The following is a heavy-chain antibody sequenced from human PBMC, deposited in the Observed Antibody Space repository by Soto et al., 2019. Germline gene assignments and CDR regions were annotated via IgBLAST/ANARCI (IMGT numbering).Heavy chain of an antibody. D-gene: IGHD1-1*01. V-gene: IGHV4-39*01. J-gene: IGHJ4*02. Sequence: QMQLQESGPGLVKPSETLSLTCTVSGGSISRNSYYWGWIRQPPGKGLEWIGSIYYSGSTSYNPSLKSRVTISVDTFKNQFALKLSSVTAADTAVYYCARHDWNGVDYWGQGTLVTVSS. CDR1: GGSISRNSYY. CDR3: ARHDWNGVDY. CDR2: IYYSGST.